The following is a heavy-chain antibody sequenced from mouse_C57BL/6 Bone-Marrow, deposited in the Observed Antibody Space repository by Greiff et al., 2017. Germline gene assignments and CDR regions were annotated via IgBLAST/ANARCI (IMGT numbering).Heavy chain of an antibody. J-gene: IGHJ3*01. Sequence: VQLQQPGAELVKPGASVKMSCKASGYTFTSYWITWVKQRPGQGLEWIGDIYPGSGSTNYNEKFKSKATLTVDTSSSTAYMQLSSLTSEDSAVYYCARDYYGSSPGFAYWGKGTLVTVSA. CDR3: ARDYYGSSPGFAY. CDR1: GYTFTSYW. V-gene: IGHV1-55*01. D-gene: IGHD1-1*01. CDR2: IYPGSGST.